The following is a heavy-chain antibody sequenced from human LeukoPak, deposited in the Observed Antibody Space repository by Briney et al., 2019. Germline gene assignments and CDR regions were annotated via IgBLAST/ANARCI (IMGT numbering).Heavy chain of an antibody. V-gene: IGHV4-34*01. Sequence: KSSETLSLTCAVYGGSFSGYYWSWIRQPPGKGLEWIGEINHSGSTNYNPSLKSRVTISVDTSKNQFSLKLSSVTAADTAVYYCARTPKYYYDSSGRLDYWGQGTLVTVSS. CDR3: ARTPKYYYDSSGRLDY. CDR2: INHSGST. J-gene: IGHJ4*02. CDR1: GGSFSGYY. D-gene: IGHD3-22*01.